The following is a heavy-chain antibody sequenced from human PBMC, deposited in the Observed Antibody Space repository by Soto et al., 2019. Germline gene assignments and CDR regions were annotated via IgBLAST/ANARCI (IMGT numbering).Heavy chain of an antibody. CDR2: IKSKTDGGTT. CDR1: GFTFSNAW. J-gene: IGHJ6*02. D-gene: IGHD4-17*01. CDR3: TTELRSDENYYYGMDV. Sequence: PGGSLRLSSAASGFTFSNAWMSWVRQSPGQGLEWVGRIKSKTDGGTTDYAAPVKGRFTISRDDSKNTLYLQMNSLKTEDTAVYYCTTELRSDENYYYGMDVWGQGTTVTVSS. V-gene: IGHV3-15*01.